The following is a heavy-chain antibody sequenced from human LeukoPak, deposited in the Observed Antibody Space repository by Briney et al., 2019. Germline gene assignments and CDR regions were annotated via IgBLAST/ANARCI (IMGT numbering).Heavy chain of an antibody. D-gene: IGHD6-13*01. Sequence: GASVKVSCKASGYTFTSYDINWVRQANGQGLEWMGWMNPNSGNTGYAQKFQGRVTMTRNTSISTAYMELSSLRSEDTAVYYCARGPNVEGIAAADAAFDIWGQGTMVTVSS. CDR3: ARGPNVEGIAAADAAFDI. J-gene: IGHJ3*02. CDR1: GYTFTSYD. V-gene: IGHV1-8*01. CDR2: MNPNSGNT.